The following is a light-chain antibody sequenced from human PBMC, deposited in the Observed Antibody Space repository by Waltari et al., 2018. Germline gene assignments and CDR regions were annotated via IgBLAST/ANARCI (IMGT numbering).Light chain of an antibody. J-gene: IGKJ1*01. CDR2: WAS. CDR1: HSVLYSSNDKNY. CDR3: QQYYSKRT. V-gene: IGKV4-1*01. Sequence: DIVMTQSPDSLAVSLGERATINCKYSHSVLYSSNDKNYLAWYQQKPGQPPKLLIYWASTRQSGVPDRFSGSGSGTDFTLTISSLQAEDVAVYYCQQYYSKRTFGQGTKVEI.